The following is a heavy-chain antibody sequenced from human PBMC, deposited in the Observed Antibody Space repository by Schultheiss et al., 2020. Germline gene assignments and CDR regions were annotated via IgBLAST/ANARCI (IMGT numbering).Heavy chain of an antibody. CDR3: ARERGNDGSYYYGMDV. V-gene: IGHV3-48*03. CDR2: ISSSGSPI. Sequence: GGSLRLSCAVSGFTFSSYEMNWVRQAPGKGLEWVSYISSSGSPIYYADSVKGRFTISRDNARNSLYLQMNSLRAEDTAVYYCARERGNDGSYYYGMDVWGQGTTVTVSS. CDR1: GFTFSSYE. J-gene: IGHJ6*02. D-gene: IGHD1-1*01.